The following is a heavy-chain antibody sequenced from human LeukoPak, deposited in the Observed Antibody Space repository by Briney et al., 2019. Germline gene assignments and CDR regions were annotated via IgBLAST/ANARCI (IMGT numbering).Heavy chain of an antibody. CDR3: ARDRDSPHLAYYYYGMDV. CDR1: GGSISSGGYY. D-gene: IGHD4-11*01. CDR2: IYYSGST. J-gene: IGHJ6*02. Sequence: KPSETLSLTCTVSGGSISSGGYYWSWIRQHPGKGLEWIGYIYYSGSTYYNPSLKSRVTISVDTSKNQFSLKLSSVTAADTAVYYCARDRDSPHLAYYYYGMDVWGQGTTVTVSS. V-gene: IGHV4-31*03.